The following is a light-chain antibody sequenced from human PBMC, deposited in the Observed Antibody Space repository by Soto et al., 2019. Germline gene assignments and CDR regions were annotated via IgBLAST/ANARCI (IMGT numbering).Light chain of an antibody. V-gene: IGLV2-23*02. CDR1: SSDVGSYNL. J-gene: IGLJ2*01. CDR2: EVT. CDR3: CSYAGSSTLGV. Sequence: QSALTQPASVSGSPGQSITISCTGTSSDVGSYNLVSWYQQHPGKAPKLMIYEVTKRPSGVSNRFSGSKSGNTASLTISGLQAEDEADYYCCSYAGSSTLGVFGEGTKLTVL.